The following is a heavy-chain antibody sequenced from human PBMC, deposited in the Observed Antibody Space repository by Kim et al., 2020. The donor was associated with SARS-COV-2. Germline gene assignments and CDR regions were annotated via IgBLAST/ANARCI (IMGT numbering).Heavy chain of an antibody. CDR3: ARIRGSSGYINY. CDR2: IYSGGSA. Sequence: GGSLRLSCAASVFTVSSNYMSWVRHAPGKGLEWVSVIYSGGSAYYADSVKGRFTISRDNSKNTLYLQMHILRADDTAVYYCARIRGSSGYINYWGQGTLVTVSS. V-gene: IGHV3-53*01. D-gene: IGHD3-22*01. CDR1: VFTVSSNY. J-gene: IGHJ4*02.